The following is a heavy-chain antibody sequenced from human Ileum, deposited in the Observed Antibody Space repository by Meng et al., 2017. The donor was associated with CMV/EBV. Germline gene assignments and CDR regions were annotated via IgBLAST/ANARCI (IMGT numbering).Heavy chain of an antibody. CDR1: YY. D-gene: IGHD1-26*01. CDR2: VSYSGNT. J-gene: IGHJ2*01. CDR3: ARLSPLVGATHRAPHSYWYFDL. Sequence: YYWGWVRQPPGKGLEWIASVSYSGNTYYKPSLKSRVTISVDTSKNQFSLNLTSVTAADTAIYYCARLSPLVGATHRAPHSYWYFDLWGRGTLVTVSS. V-gene: IGHV4-39*01.